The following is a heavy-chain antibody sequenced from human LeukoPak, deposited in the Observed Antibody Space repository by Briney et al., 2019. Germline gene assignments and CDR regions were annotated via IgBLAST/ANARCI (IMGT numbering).Heavy chain of an antibody. D-gene: IGHD1-26*01. CDR2: IDPSGGST. CDR1: GYTFTTYY. CDR3: AKIAGTYSPDY. Sequence: ASVTVSFKASGYTFTTYYMHWVRQAPGQGLEWMGIIDPSGGSTSYAQKFQGRVTMTRDTSTSTVYMELSSLSAEDTAVYYCAKIAGTYSPDYWGQGTLVTVSS. J-gene: IGHJ4*02. V-gene: IGHV1-46*01.